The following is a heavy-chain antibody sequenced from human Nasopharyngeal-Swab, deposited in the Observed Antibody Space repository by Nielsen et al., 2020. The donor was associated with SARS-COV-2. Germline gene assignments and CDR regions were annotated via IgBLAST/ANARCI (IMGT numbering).Heavy chain of an antibody. CDR1: GFTFSSYA. Sequence: SCAASGFTFSSYALHWVRQAPGKGLEWVAVISYDGSNNYYADSVKGRFTISRDNSKNTLYLQMNSLKTEDTAVYYCTRLTGTPPGDPWGQGTLVTVSS. V-gene: IGHV3-30*04. CDR2: ISYDGSNN. CDR3: TRLTGTPPGDP. J-gene: IGHJ5*02. D-gene: IGHD1-7*01.